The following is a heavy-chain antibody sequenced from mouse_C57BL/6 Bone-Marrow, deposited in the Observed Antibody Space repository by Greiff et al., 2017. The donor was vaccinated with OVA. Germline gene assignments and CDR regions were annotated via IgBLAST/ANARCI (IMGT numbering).Heavy chain of an antibody. CDR3: ARVYPYGRYFDY. D-gene: IGHD1-1*01. CDR2: INPNNGGT. J-gene: IGHJ2*01. CDR1: GYTFTDYN. Sequence: EVQLQQSGPELVKPGASVKMSCKASGYTFTDYNMHWVKQSHGKSLEWIGYINPNNGGTSYNQKFKGKATLTVNKSSSTAYMELRSLTSEDSAVYYCARVYPYGRYFDYWGQGTTLTVSS. V-gene: IGHV1-22*01.